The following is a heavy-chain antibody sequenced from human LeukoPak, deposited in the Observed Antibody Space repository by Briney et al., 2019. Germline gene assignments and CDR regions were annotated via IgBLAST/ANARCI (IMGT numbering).Heavy chain of an antibody. D-gene: IGHD4-17*01. Sequence: SETLPLTCTVSSGSISSSSYYWGWIRQPPGKGLEWIVSIYYSGSTYYNPSLKSRATISVDTSKNQFSLKLSSVTAADTAVYYCARGLFYGDYDYFDYWGQGTLVTVSS. CDR3: ARGLFYGDYDYFDY. J-gene: IGHJ4*02. CDR2: IYYSGST. CDR1: SGSISSSSYY. V-gene: IGHV4-39*01.